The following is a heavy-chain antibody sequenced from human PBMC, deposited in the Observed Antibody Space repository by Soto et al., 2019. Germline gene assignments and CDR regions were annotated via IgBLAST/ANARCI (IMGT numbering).Heavy chain of an antibody. V-gene: IGHV4-4*02. CDR3: ARGVYGRDSL. CDR1: GGSISSINW. J-gene: IGHJ4*02. Sequence: QVQLQESGPGLVKPSGTLSLTCAVSGGSISSINWWSWVRQPPGKGLEWIGEIHHSGSTNYNPSLKIRVTISVDKSKIQVSQNLSSVTAADTAVYYWARGVYGRDSLWGRGTLVTVSS. D-gene: IGHD2-21*02. CDR2: IHHSGST.